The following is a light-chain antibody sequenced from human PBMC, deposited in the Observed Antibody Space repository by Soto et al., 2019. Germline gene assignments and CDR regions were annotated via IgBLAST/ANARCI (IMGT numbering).Light chain of an antibody. CDR3: MQGTQFLIT. Sequence: DIVLTQTPLSSPVTLGQPASISCTSSQSLVHSDGNTYLSWLQQRPVQPPRLLIYKISKRLSGVPDRFNGSGAWTEYTLKISRLEVEYVGVYYCMQGTQFLITVGQGTRLQI. J-gene: IGKJ5*01. V-gene: IGKV2-24*01. CDR2: KIS. CDR1: QSLVHSDGNTY.